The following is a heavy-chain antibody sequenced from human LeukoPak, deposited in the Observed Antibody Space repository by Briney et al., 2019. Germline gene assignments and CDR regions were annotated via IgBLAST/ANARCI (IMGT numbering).Heavy chain of an antibody. CDR2: IYYSGRT. D-gene: IGHD3-22*01. V-gene: IGHV4-39*02. CDR1: GSSISSSSNY. Sequence: SETLSLTCTVSGSSISSSSNYWGWIRQPPGKGLEWIGRIYYSGRTYYNPSLKRRVTISVDTSKNQFSLMLTSVTAADTAVYYCVREGVYNCDSSGYFIFDYWGQGTLATVSS. CDR3: VREGVYNCDSSGYFIFDY. J-gene: IGHJ4*02.